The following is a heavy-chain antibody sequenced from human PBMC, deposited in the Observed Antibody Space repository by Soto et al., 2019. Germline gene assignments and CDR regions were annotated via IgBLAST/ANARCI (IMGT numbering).Heavy chain of an antibody. CDR1: GYTFTSNA. CDR3: ARIVVVVAATDYYGMDV. CDR2: INAGNGNT. V-gene: IGHV1-3*01. J-gene: IGHJ6*02. D-gene: IGHD2-15*01. Sequence: ASVKVSCKASGYTFTSNAMHWVRQAPGQRLEWMGWINAGNGNTKYSQKFQGRVTITRDTSASTAYMELSSLRSEDTAVYYCARIVVVVAATDYYGMDVWGQGTTVTVSS.